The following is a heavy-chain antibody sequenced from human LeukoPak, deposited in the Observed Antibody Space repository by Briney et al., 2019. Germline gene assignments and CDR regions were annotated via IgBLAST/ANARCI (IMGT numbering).Heavy chain of an antibody. V-gene: IGHV3-53*01. J-gene: IGHJ4*02. Sequence: GGSLRLSCAASGFTVSSNYMSWVRQAPGKGLEWVSVIYSGGSTYYADSVKGRFTISRDDSKNTLYLQMNSLRAEDTAVYYCVGYSYGTFDSWGQGTLVTVSS. CDR2: IYSGGST. CDR3: VGYSYGTFDS. CDR1: GFTVSSNY. D-gene: IGHD5-18*01.